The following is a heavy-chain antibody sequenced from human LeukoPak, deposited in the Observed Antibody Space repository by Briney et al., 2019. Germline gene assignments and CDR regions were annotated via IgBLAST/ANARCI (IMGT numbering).Heavy chain of an antibody. J-gene: IGHJ4*02. CDR2: ISYDGSNK. V-gene: IGHV3-30*03. CDR1: GFTFSSYG. Sequence: GGSLRLSCAASGFTFSSYGMHWVRQAPGKGLEWVAVISYDGSNKYYADSVKGRFTISRDNAKNSLYLQMNSLRVEDTALYYCARNYPDGGGGRYFDWLPAFWGQGTLVTVSS. CDR3: ARNYPDGGGGRYFDWLPAF. D-gene: IGHD3-9*01.